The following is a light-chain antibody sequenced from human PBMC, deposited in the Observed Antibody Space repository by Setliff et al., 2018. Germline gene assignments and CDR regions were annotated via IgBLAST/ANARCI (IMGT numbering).Light chain of an antibody. CDR1: NSDVGGYDY. CDR2: EVT. Sequence: QSALTQPAAVSGSPGQSIAISCTGSNSDVGGYDYVSWYQQRPNRAPKLLIYEVTKRPSGVSDRFSGSKSGNTASLTISGLQAEDEAHYYCLSYTSESTHALFAGGTK. J-gene: IGLJ2*01. CDR3: LSYTSESTHAL. V-gene: IGLV2-14*01.